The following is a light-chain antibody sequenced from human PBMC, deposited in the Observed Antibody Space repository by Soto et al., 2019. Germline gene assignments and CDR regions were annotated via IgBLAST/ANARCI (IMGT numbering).Light chain of an antibody. V-gene: IGLV2-14*01. J-gene: IGLJ1*01. CDR1: SRDFSDHNH. CDR2: EVS. Sequence: QSALTQPASVSGSPGQSITISCTGTSRDFSDHNHVPWYQHHPGKAPKLIIYEVSNRPSGVSNRFSGSKSGNTASLTISGPQAKNEADYYRSSYTNSGVFATGTKLTVL. CDR3: SSYTNSGV.